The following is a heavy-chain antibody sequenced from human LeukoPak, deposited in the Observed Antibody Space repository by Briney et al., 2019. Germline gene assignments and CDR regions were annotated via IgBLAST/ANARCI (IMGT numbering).Heavy chain of an antibody. J-gene: IGHJ4*02. Sequence: SETLSLTCAVPGYSISSGYYWGWIRQPPGKGLEWIGSIYHSGSTYYNPSLKSRVTISVDTSKNQFSLKLSSVTAADTAVYYCARQGGYYDSSGYYEVDYWGQGTLVTVSS. CDR2: IYHSGST. CDR3: ARQGGYYDSSGYYEVDY. D-gene: IGHD3-22*01. CDR1: GYSISSGYY. V-gene: IGHV4-38-2*01.